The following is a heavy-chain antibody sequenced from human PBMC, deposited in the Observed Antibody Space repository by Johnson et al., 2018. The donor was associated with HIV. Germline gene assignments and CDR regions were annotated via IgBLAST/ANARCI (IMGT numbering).Heavy chain of an antibody. CDR1: GFTFSSYA. J-gene: IGHJ3*02. CDR2: ISGSGDTT. Sequence: VQLVESGGGLVQPGGSLRLSCVASGFTFSSYAMSWVRQAPGKGLEWVSAISGSGDTTFSADSVRGRFTISRDNAKNTLYLQMNSLRAGDTAVYYCARQGRRLIWGGAFDIWGQGSTVSGSS. V-gene: IGHV3-23*04. D-gene: IGHD3-10*01. CDR3: ARQGRRLIWGGAFDI.